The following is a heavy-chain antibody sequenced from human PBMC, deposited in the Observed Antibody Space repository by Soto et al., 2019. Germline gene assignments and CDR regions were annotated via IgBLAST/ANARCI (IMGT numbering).Heavy chain of an antibody. V-gene: IGHV5-51*01. J-gene: IGHJ6*02. CDR2: IYPGDSDT. D-gene: IGHD1-26*01. CDR3: ASRRGVGVSLGMDV. CDR1: GYFLTDYW. Sequence: HGESLKISCKGSGYFLTDYWIAWVRQMPGKGLEWMGIIYPGDSDTTYSPSFQGQVTISADKSVSTDKSITTAYLQWSSLKASDTAIYDCASRRGVGVSLGMDVWGQGTTVTVSS.